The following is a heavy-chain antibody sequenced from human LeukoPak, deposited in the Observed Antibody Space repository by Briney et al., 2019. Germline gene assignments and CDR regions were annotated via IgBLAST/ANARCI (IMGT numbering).Heavy chain of an antibody. Sequence: PSETLSLTCTVSGGSISSYYWSWIRQPPGKGLEWIGYIYYSGSTNYNPSLKSRVTISVDTSKNQFSLKLSSVTAADTAVYYCARSQYQLPYFDYWGQGTLATVSS. CDR2: IYYSGST. V-gene: IGHV4-59*01. CDR1: GGSISSYY. J-gene: IGHJ4*02. D-gene: IGHD2-2*01. CDR3: ARSQYQLPYFDY.